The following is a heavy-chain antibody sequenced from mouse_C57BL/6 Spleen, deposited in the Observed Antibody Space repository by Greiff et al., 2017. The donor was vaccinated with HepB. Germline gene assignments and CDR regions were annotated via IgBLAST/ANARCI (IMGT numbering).Heavy chain of an antibody. V-gene: IGHV1-82*01. CDR3: ADLGGYYFDY. J-gene: IGHJ2*01. CDR1: GYAFSSSW. D-gene: IGHD4-1*01. CDR2: IYPGDGDT. Sequence: VQLQESGPELVKPGASVKISCKASGYAFSSSWMNWVKQRPGKGLEWIGRIYPGDGDTTYNGKFKGKATLTADKSSSTAYRQLSSLTSEDSAVYFCADLGGYYFDYWGQGTTLPVSS.